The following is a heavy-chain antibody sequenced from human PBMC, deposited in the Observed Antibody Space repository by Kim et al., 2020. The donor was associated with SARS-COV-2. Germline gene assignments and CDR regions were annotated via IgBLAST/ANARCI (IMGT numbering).Heavy chain of an antibody. Sequence: SETLSLTCAVYGGSFSGYYWSWIRQPPGKGLEWIGEINHSGSTNYNPSLKSRVTISVETSKNQFSLKLSSVTAADTAVYYCARGTRQWLVRGPYYYYMDVWGKGTTVTVFS. D-gene: IGHD6-19*01. CDR2: INHSGST. V-gene: IGHV4-34*01. J-gene: IGHJ6*03. CDR3: ARGTRQWLVRGPYYYYMDV. CDR1: GGSFSGYY.